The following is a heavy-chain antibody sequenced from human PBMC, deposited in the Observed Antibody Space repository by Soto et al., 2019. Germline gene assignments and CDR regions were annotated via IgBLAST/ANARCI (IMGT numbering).Heavy chain of an antibody. J-gene: IGHJ2*01. CDR2: IIPIFGTA. Sequence: QVQLVQSGAAVKKPGSSVKVSCKASGGTFSSYAISWVRQAPGQGLEWMGGIIPIFGTANYAQKFQGRVTITADESTSTAYMELSSLRAEDTAVYYCARERPDAGIAAAGNLWYFDLWGRGSLVTVSA. CDR1: GGTFSSYA. CDR3: ARERPDAGIAAAGNLWYFDL. V-gene: IGHV1-69*12. D-gene: IGHD6-13*01.